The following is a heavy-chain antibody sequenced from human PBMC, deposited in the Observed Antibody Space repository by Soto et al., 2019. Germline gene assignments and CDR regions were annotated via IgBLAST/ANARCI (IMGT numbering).Heavy chain of an antibody. Sequence: GASVKVSCTASGYTFTSCAMQWVRQAPGQRLEWMGWINAGSGNTKYSQKFQGRVTITRDTSASTAYMELSSLRSEDTAVYYCARDSPHCSGGSCYPGLYNWFDPWGQGTLVTAPQ. D-gene: IGHD2-15*01. CDR2: INAGSGNT. J-gene: IGHJ5*02. CDR1: GYTFTSCA. V-gene: IGHV1-3*01. CDR3: ARDSPHCSGGSCYPGLYNWFDP.